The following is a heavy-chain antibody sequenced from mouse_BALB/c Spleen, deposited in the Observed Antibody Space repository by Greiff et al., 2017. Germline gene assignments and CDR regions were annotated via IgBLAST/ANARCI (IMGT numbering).Heavy chain of an antibody. CDR3: ARGGTGTGAY. V-gene: IGHV1-69*01. J-gene: IGHJ3*01. Sequence: QVQLQQPGAELVMPGASVKMSCTASGYTFTDYWMHWVKQRPGQGLEWIGAIDTSDSYTSYNQKFKGKATLTVDESSSTAYMQLSSLTSEDSAVYYCARGGTGTGAYWGQGTLVTVSA. D-gene: IGHD4-1*01. CDR1: GYTFTDYW. CDR2: IDTSDSYT.